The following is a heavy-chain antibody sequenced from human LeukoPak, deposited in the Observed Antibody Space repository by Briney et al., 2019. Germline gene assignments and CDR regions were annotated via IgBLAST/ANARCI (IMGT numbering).Heavy chain of an antibody. CDR3: ARGGIVGAKAFDY. D-gene: IGHD1-26*01. Sequence: KSSETLSLTCAVYGGSFSGYYWSWIRQPAGKGLEWIGEINHSGSTNYNPSLKSRVTISVDTSKNQFSLKLSSVTAADTAVYYCARGGIVGAKAFDYWGQGTLVTVSS. CDR2: INHSGST. V-gene: IGHV4-34*01. CDR1: GGSFSGYY. J-gene: IGHJ4*02.